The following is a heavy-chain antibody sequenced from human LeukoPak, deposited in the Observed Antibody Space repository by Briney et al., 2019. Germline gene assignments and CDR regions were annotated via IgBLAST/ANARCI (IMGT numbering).Heavy chain of an antibody. J-gene: IGHJ4*02. CDR2: INPNSGGT. V-gene: IGHV1-2*02. Sequence: ASVKVSCKASGYTFTGYYMHWVRQAPGQGLEWMGWINPNSGGTNYAQKFQGRVTMTRDTSINTVYMELGRLRSDDTAVYYCARDGGLRGVITYWGQGTLVTVSS. CDR1: GYTFTGYY. D-gene: IGHD3-10*01. CDR3: ARDGGLRGVITY.